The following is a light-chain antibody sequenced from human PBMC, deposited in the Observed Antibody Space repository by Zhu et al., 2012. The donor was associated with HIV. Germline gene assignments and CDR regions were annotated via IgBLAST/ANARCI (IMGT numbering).Light chain of an antibody. V-gene: IGKV3-20*01. J-gene: IGKJ1*01. CDR2: GAS. CDR1: QSINSNY. Sequence: EIVLTQSPDTLSLSPGDRATLACRASQSINSNYLIWYQLKPGQAPRPLIYGASDRASGVPHRFSGSGSGTDFTLTISRLEPEDFAVYYCHQYDRSWTFGQGTKVEIK. CDR3: HQYDRSWT.